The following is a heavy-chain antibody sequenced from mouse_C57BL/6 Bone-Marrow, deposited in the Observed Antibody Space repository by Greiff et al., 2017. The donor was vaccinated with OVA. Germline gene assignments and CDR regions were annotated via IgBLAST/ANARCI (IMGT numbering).Heavy chain of an antibody. CDR3: ARGRVYYYFDY. J-gene: IGHJ2*01. D-gene: IGHD1-1*01. V-gene: IGHV5-4*01. CDR2: ISDGGSYT. Sequence: EVQLVESGGGLVKPGGSLKLSCAASGFTFSSYAMSWVRQTPEKRLEWVATISDGGSYTYYPDNVKGRFTISRDNAKNNLYLQMSHLKSEDTAMYYCARGRVYYYFDYWGQGTTLTVSS. CDR1: GFTFSSYA.